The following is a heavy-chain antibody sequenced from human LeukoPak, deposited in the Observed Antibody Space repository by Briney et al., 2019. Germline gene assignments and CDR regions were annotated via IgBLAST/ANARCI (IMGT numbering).Heavy chain of an antibody. J-gene: IGHJ4*02. CDR1: GGSMSSDNYF. Sequence: SETLSLTCTVSGGSMSSDNYFWSWIRQPAGKGLERIGRIYTSGTTNYNPSLKSRVTMSVDTSKSQFSLRLSSVTAADTAVYYCARGLHTINFDYWGQGTLVTVSS. CDR2: IYTSGTT. D-gene: IGHD4-11*01. V-gene: IGHV4-61*02. CDR3: ARGLHTINFDY.